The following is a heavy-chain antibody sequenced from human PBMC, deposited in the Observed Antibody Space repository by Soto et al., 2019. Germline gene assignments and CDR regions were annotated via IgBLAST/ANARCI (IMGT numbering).Heavy chain of an antibody. V-gene: IGHV3-30*03. D-gene: IGHD3-16*01. Sequence: QTGGSLRLSCVASGFNLNTYGIYWVRQAPGKGLQWVAQILYDGSKKHYADSVRGRFTITRDNSKNTVYLQMDSLRVDDTATYYCVRDLALMADYWGQGTLVTVSS. CDR1: GFNLNTYG. J-gene: IGHJ4*02. CDR3: VRDLALMADY. CDR2: ILYDGSKK.